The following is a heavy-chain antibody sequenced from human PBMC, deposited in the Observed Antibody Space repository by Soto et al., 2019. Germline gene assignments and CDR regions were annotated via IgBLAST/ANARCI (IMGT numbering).Heavy chain of an antibody. CDR1: GGTFGSNG. V-gene: IGHV1-69*01. CDR2: IIPIFGTT. J-gene: IGHJ6*02. CDR3: ARGTAYSGSALHYKYYYGMDV. D-gene: IGHD5-12*01. Sequence: QVQLVQSGAEVKKPGSSVKVSCKASGGTFGSNGITWAQQAPGQGIEWMGGIIPIFGTTNYAQKFQGRVTITADESTSTAYMELSSLSSEDTAVYYCARGTAYSGSALHYKYYYGMDVWGQGTTVTVSS.